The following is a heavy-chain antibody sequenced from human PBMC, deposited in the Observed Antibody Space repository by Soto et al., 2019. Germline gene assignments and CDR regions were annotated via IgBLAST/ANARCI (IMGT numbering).Heavy chain of an antibody. Sequence: SETLSLTCTVSGGSISSSTYSWGWIRQPPGKGLEWIGSIYYSGSTYYNPSLKSRVTISVDTSKNQFSLKLSSVTAADTALYYCAYGSGSLTRARWFDPWGQGTMVT. CDR1: GGSISSSTYS. CDR2: IYYSGST. V-gene: IGHV4-39*01. D-gene: IGHD3-10*01. J-gene: IGHJ5*02. CDR3: AYGSGSLTRARWFDP.